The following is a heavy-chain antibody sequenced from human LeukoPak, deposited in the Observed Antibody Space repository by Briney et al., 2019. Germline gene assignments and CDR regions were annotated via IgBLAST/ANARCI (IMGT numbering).Heavy chain of an antibody. CDR2: INPNSGGT. D-gene: IGHD2-2*01. CDR3: ARSEYQLLFPFDS. Sequence: GASVKVSCKAAGYTFTGYYMHWGRQAPGQGREWRWWINPNSGGTNYAQKFQGRVPVTRDTSISTAYMELSRLRSEDTAVYYCARSEYQLLFPFDSWGQGNLITVSS. CDR1: GYTFTGYY. J-gene: IGHJ4*02. V-gene: IGHV1-2*02.